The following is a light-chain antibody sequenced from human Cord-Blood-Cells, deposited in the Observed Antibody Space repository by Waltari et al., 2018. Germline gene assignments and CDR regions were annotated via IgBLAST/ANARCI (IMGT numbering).Light chain of an antibody. CDR2: AAS. J-gene: IGKJ2*03. V-gene: IGKV1-39*01. CDR3: QQSYSTPYS. CDR1: QSISSY. Sequence: VTITCRASQSISSYLNWYQQKPGKAPKLLIYAASSLQSGVPSRFSGSGSGTDFTLTISSLQPEDFATYYCQQSYSTPYSFGQGTRLEIK.